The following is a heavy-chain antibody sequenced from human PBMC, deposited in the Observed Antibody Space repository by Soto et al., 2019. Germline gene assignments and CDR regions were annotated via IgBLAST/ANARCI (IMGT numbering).Heavy chain of an antibody. CDR3: ARDLGGPDY. D-gene: IGHD3-16*01. V-gene: IGHV3-74*03. J-gene: IGHJ4*02. CDR1: DFSLSPYW. Sequence: GSLRLSCAASDFSLSPYWMHWVRQVPGRGLEWVARLSSDGFGAAYADSVKGRFFISRDIARNTLSLQMNSLRADDTAVYYCARDLGGPDYWGRGTSVTVSS. CDR2: LSSDGFGA.